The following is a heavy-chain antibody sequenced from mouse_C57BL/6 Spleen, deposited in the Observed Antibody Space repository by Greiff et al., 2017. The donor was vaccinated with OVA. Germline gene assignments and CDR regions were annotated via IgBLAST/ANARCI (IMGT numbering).Heavy chain of an antibody. CDR1: GYTFTSYW. V-gene: IGHV1-69*01. D-gene: IGHD1-1*01. CDR3: GTTVVAPMDY. CDR2: IDPSDSYT. Sequence: QVQLQQPGAELVMPGASVKLSCKASGYTFTSYWMPWVKQRPGQGLEWIGEIDPSDSYTNYNHKFKGKSTLTVDKSSSTAYMQLSSLTSEDSAVYYCGTTVVAPMDYWGQGTTLTVSS. J-gene: IGHJ2*01.